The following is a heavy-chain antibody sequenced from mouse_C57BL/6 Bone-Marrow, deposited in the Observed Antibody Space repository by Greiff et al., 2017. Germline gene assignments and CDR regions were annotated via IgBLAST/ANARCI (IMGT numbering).Heavy chain of an antibody. Sequence: QVQLQQPGAELVKPGASVKLSCKASGYTFASYWIPWVKQRPGQGLEWIGDIYPTSGRTHYNEKFKSKAILTVDTSSNTAYMQLSSLTSEDSAVFYCARPGPLGRSFDYGGQGTTLTVSS. CDR3: ARPGPLGRSFDY. J-gene: IGHJ2*01. D-gene: IGHD4-1*01. V-gene: IGHV1-55*01. CDR2: IYPTSGRT. CDR1: GYTFASYW.